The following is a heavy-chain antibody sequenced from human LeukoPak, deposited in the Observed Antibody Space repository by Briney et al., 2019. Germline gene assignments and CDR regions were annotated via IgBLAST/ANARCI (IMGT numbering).Heavy chain of an antibody. CDR3: ARSRSYGYRDVDY. D-gene: IGHD5-18*01. V-gene: IGHV4-34*01. Sequence: SQTLSLTCAVYGGSFSGYYWGWIRQPPGKGLEWIGEINHSGSTNYNPSLRARVTILVDTSKNQFSLKLSSVTAADTAVYYCARSRSYGYRDVDYWGQGTLVTASS. J-gene: IGHJ4*02. CDR2: INHSGST. CDR1: GGSFSGYY.